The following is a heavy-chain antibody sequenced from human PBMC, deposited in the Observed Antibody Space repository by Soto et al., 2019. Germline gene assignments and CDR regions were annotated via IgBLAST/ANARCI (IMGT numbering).Heavy chain of an antibody. CDR3: ARDQDCTKVVCQPITFDY. D-gene: IGHD2-8*01. J-gene: IGHJ4*02. CDR1: GYTFTSYG. CDR2: ISAYNGNT. V-gene: IGHV1-18*01. Sequence: GASVKVSCKASGYTFTSYGISWVRQAPGQGLEWMGWISAYNGNTNYAQKLQGRVTMTTDTSTSTAYMELRSLRSDDTAVYYCARDQDCTKVVCQPITFDYWGQATLVTVSS.